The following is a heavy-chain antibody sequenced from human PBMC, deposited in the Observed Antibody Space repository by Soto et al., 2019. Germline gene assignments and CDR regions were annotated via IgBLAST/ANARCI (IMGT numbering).Heavy chain of an antibody. V-gene: IGHV3-30-3*01. CDR3: ARDVLRFLEWFSSAPDAFDI. D-gene: IGHD3-3*01. J-gene: IGHJ3*02. CDR1: GFTFSSYA. CDR2: ISYDGSNK. Sequence: GGSLRLSCAASGFTFSSYAMHWVRQAPGKGLEWVAVISYDGSNKYYADSVKGRFTTSRDNSKNTLYLQMNSLRAEDTAVYYCARDVLRFLEWFSSAPDAFDIWGQGTMVTVSS.